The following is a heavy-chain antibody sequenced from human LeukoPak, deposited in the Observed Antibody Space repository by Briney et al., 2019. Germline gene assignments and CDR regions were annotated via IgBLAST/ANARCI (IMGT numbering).Heavy chain of an antibody. D-gene: IGHD1-26*01. CDR2: IYYSGST. Sequence: SETLSLTCTVSGGSISSYYWSWIRQPPGKGLEWIGYIYYSGSTNYNPSLKSRVTISVDTSKNQFSLKLSSVTAADTAVYYCARYSAARVGAKLGKYYFDYWGQGTLVTVSS. CDR1: GGSISSYY. CDR3: ARYSAARVGAKLGKYYFDY. J-gene: IGHJ4*02. V-gene: IGHV4-59*12.